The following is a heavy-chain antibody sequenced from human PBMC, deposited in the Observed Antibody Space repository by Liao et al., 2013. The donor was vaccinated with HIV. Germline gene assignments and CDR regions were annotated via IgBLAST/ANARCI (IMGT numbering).Heavy chain of an antibody. CDR2: INHSGST. D-gene: IGHD4-17*01. Sequence: QVQLQQWGAGLLKPSETLSLTCAVYGGSFSFYYWSWIRQPPGKGLEWIGEINHSGSTNYSPSLNSRVTISVDTSKNQFSLKLSSVTAADTAVYYCARGGRRDYYSRSDYYYYYMDVWGKGTTVTVSS. V-gene: IGHV4-34*01. J-gene: IGHJ6*03. CDR1: GGSFSFYY. CDR3: ARGGRRDYYSRSDYYYYYMDV.